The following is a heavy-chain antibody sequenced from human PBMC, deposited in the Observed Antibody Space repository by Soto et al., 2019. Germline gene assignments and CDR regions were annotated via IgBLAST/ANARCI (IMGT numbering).Heavy chain of an antibody. CDR3: AREVRDGTNNLFDY. J-gene: IGHJ4*02. CDR1: GYTFTNYA. CDR2: INAGNGNT. Sequence: GASVKVSCKASGYTFTNYAMHWVRQAPGQRLEWMGWINAGNGNTKYSQKFQGRVTITRDTSASTAYMELSSLRSEDTAVYYCAREVRDGTNNLFDYWGQGTLVTVSS. D-gene: IGHD1-1*01. V-gene: IGHV1-3*01.